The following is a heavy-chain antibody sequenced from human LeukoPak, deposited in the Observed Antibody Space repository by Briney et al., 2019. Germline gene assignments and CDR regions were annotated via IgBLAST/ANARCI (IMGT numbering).Heavy chain of an antibody. CDR2: NTWNSDANNI. CDR3: ARDISYDSSGYVDY. D-gene: IGHD3-22*01. V-gene: IGHV3-9*01. Sequence: GGSLRLSCLVSGFTFDDNAMHWVRQAPGKGLEWVSANTWNSDANNIGYADSVKGRFTISGDNAKNSLYLQMNSLRAEDTALYYCARDISYDSSGYVDYWGQGTLVTVSS. CDR1: GFTFDDNA. J-gene: IGHJ4*02.